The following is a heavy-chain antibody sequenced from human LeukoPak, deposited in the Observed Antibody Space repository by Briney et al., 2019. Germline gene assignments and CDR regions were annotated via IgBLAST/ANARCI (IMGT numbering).Heavy chain of an antibody. V-gene: IGHV3-33*01. CDR2: IWYDGSNK. J-gene: IGHJ4*02. Sequence: GRSLRLSCAASGFTFSSYGMHWVRQAPGKGLEWVAVIWYDGSNKYFADSVKGRFTISRDNSKNTLYLQMNSLRAEDTAVYYCASGPDTAMVRWGQGTLVTVSS. CDR3: ASGPDTAMVR. CDR1: GFTFSSYG. D-gene: IGHD5-18*01.